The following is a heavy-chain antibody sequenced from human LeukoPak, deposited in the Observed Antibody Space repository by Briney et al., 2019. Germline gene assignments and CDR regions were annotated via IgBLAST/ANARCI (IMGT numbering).Heavy chain of an antibody. CDR1: GGSISSFY. Sequence: KASESLSLTWTVSGGSISSFYWSWIRQPPGKGLEWVGYIYYSGSTNYNPSLKSRVTISVDTSKNQFSLKLSSVTAADTAVYYCASTHYSGYDYYYYGMDVWGQGTTVTVSS. CDR2: IYYSGST. J-gene: IGHJ6*02. V-gene: IGHV4-59*01. D-gene: IGHD5-12*01. CDR3: ASTHYSGYDYYYYGMDV.